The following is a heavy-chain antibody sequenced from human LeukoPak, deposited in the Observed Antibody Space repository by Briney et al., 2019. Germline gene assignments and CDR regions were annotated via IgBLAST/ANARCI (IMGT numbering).Heavy chain of an antibody. D-gene: IGHD2-2*01. V-gene: IGHV3-23*01. CDR2: ISSSGGST. CDR3: ATXGTSGXLDXFHI. Sequence: GGSLRLSCAASGFTFSNYAMSWVRQAPGKGLEWVSAISSSGGSTYYADSVKGRFTISRDNSENTLNLQMNSLRAEDTAVYYCATXGTSGXLDXFHIWGXXTXVXVSS. J-gene: IGHJ3*02. CDR1: GFTFSNYA.